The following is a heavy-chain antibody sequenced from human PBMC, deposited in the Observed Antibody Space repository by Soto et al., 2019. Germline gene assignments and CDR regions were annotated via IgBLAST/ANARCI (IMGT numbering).Heavy chain of an antibody. D-gene: IGHD3-10*01. V-gene: IGHV4-39*07. CDR1: EGYSSDNGRY. J-gene: IGHJ5*02. Sequence: SDSCTVAEGYSSDNGRYCSKNSKPPGKGLEWIGNIYHGGSTNYNPSLKSRVTISIDKSKNQFSLKLKSVTAADTAVYFCARSGKFYYYGKSGSPFDPWGQGTLVTVSS. CDR2: IYHGGST. CDR3: ARSGKFYYYGKSGSPFDP.